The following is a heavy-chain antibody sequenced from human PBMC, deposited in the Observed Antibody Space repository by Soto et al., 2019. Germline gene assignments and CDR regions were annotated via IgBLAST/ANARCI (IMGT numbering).Heavy chain of an antibody. D-gene: IGHD3-3*02. CDR1: GGSFSGYY. CDR2: INHSGST. J-gene: IGHJ4*02. CDR3: ARLPFGPPYYFDY. Sequence: SETLSLTCAVYGGSFSGYYWSWIRQPPGKGLEWIGEINHSGSTNYNPSLKSRVTISVDTSKNQFSLKLSSVTAADTAVYYCARLPFGPPYYFDYWGQGTLVTVSS. V-gene: IGHV4-34*01.